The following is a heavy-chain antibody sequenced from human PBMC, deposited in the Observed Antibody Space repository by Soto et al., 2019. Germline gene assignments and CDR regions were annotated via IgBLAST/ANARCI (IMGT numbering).Heavy chain of an antibody. CDR1: GFTFSNAW. V-gene: IGHV3-15*07. CDR2: IKSKTDGGTT. J-gene: IGHJ4*02. CDR3: CTEVALVRSGALAY. D-gene: IGHD3-10*01. Sequence: EVQLVESGGGLVKPGGSLRVSCAASGFTFSNAWMFWVRQAPGKGPEWVGRIKSKTDGGTTDYNTLMKDRFTISRGESTTTLLLETIRLGVKTTAVDYCCTEVALVRSGALAYWGQGVRVTVSS.